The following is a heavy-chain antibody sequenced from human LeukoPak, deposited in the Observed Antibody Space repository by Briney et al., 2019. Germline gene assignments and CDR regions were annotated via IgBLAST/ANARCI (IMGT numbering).Heavy chain of an antibody. Sequence: GGSLRLSCAASGFTFNNYWMSWVRQAPGKGLEWGSVIYSGVSTYYADSVKGRFTISRDNSKNTLYLQINSLRAEDTAVYYCARGRRYCSGGSCYSKANYYYYYMDVWGKGTTVTISS. CDR3: ARGRRYCSGGSCYSKANYYYYYMDV. CDR2: IYSGVST. D-gene: IGHD2-15*01. CDR1: GFTFNNYW. J-gene: IGHJ6*03. V-gene: IGHV3-53*01.